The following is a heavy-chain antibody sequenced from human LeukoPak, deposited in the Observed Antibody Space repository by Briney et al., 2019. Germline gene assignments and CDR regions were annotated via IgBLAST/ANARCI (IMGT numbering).Heavy chain of an antibody. D-gene: IGHD3-22*01. J-gene: IGHJ5*02. CDR2: ISTRDTYP. Sequence: GGSLRLSCAASGFTFSSYWMSWVRQAPGKGLQWVSSISTRDTYPNYADSVKGRFTISRGNAKNTLYLQMNSLRVEDTAVYYCARGGHSSVILVASDWFDPWGQGTLVTVSS. V-gene: IGHV3-21*01. CDR3: ARGGHSSVILVASDWFDP. CDR1: GFTFSSYW.